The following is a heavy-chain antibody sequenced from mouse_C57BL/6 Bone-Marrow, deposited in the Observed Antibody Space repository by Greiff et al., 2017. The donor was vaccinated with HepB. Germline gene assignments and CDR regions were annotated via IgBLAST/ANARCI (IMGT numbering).Heavy chain of an antibody. CDR2: IYPGSGST. D-gene: IGHD2-3*01. V-gene: IGHV1-55*01. CDR3: ASWLLRYDY. CDR1: GYTFTSYW. J-gene: IGHJ2*01. Sequence: VQLQQPGAELVKPGASVKMSCKASGYTFTSYWITWVKQRPGQGLEWIGDIYPGSGSTNYNEKFKGKATLTVYTSSSTAYMQLSSLTSEDSAVYYCASWLLRYDYWGRGTALTVSS.